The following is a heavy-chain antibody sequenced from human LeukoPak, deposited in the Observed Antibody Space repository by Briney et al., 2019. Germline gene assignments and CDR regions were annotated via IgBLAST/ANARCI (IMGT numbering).Heavy chain of an antibody. J-gene: IGHJ5*02. V-gene: IGHV4-39*06. CDR3: ARANLAAARPKRIPGWFDP. CDR2: IYYSGST. CDR1: GGSISSSSYY. Sequence: SETLSLTCTVSGGSISSSSYYWGWIRQPPGKGLEWIGSIYYSGSTYYNPSLKSRVTISVDTSKNQFPLKLSSVTAADTAVYYCARANLAAARPKRIPGWFDPWGQGTLVTVSS. D-gene: IGHD2-2*02.